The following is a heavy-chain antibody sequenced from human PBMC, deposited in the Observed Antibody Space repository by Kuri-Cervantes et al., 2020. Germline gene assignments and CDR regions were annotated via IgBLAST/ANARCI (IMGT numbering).Heavy chain of an antibody. D-gene: IGHD4-17*01. CDR3: STDTVTTTGNAFDI. J-gene: IGHJ3*02. Sequence: KVSCKASGYTFTSYGISWVRQAPGQGLEWMGWISAYNGNTNYAQKFQGRVTITADESTSTAYMELSSLRSEDTAVYYCSTDTVTTTGNAFDIWGQGTMVTVSS. CDR2: ISAYNGNT. CDR1: GYTFTSYG. V-gene: IGHV1-18*01.